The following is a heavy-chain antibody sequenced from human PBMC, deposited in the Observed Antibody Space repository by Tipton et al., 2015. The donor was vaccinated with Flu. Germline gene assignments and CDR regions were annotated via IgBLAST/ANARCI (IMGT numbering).Heavy chain of an antibody. CDR3: AKAPIDYDFWSGSYFFEH. CDR1: GFSFDDHA. V-gene: IGHV3-9*01. Sequence: VQLVQSGGGLVQPGRSLRLSCAASGFSFDDHAMHWVRQAPGKGLEWVSGITWNGGNIGYADSVRGRFTISRDNAKNSVYLQMNSPRAEDTALYYCAKAPIDYDFWSGSYFFEHWGQGTLVTVSS. J-gene: IGHJ4*02. D-gene: IGHD3-3*01. CDR2: ITWNGGNI.